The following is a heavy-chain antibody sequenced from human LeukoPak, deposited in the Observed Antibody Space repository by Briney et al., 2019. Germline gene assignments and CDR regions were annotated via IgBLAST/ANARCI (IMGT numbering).Heavy chain of an antibody. V-gene: IGHV4-34*01. CDR1: GGSFSGYY. D-gene: IGHD5-18*01. CDR3: ARHYGGYSYGIFDY. J-gene: IGHJ4*02. CDR2: INHSGST. Sequence: SETLSLTCAVYGGSFSGYYWSWIRQPPGKGLEWIGEINHSGSTNYNPSLKSRVTISVDTSKNQFSLKLSSVTAADTAVYYCARHYGGYSYGIFDYWGQGTLVTVSS.